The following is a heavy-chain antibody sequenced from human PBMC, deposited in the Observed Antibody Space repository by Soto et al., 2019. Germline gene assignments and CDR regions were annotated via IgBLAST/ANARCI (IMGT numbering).Heavy chain of an antibody. CDR3: VRDGTKTLRDWFDP. CDR1: GASISGFY. Sequence: SETLSLTCTVSGASISGFYWSWIRKSAGKGLEWIGRIYATGTTDYNPSLKSRVMMSVDTSKKQFYLKLRSVTAADTAVYYCVRDGTKTLRDWFDPWGQGISVTVSS. D-gene: IGHD1-1*01. CDR2: IYATGTT. J-gene: IGHJ5*02. V-gene: IGHV4-4*07.